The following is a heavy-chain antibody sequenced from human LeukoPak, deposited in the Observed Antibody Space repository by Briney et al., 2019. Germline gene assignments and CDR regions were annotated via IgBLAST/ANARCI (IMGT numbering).Heavy chain of an antibody. D-gene: IGHD6-19*01. CDR1: GFTFSSYA. Sequence: GRSLRLSCAASGFTFSSYAMHWVRQAPGKGLEWVAVISYDGSNKYYADSVKGRFTISRDNSKNTLYLQMNSLRAEDTAVYYCASSPRGFHWLASDYWGQGTLVTVSS. J-gene: IGHJ4*02. V-gene: IGHV3-30*04. CDR2: ISYDGSNK. CDR3: ASSPRGFHWLASDY.